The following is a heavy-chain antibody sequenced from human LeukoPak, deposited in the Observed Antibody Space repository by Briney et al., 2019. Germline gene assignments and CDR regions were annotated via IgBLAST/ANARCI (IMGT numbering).Heavy chain of an antibody. V-gene: IGHV4-4*07. Sequence: SETLSLTCTVSGDSISSSYWSWIRQPAGKGLEWIGRIYGSGSTNYNPSLKSRVTISVDTSKNQFSLKLSSVTAADTAVYYCASQRGGGYSYLYYFDYWGQGTLVTVSS. D-gene: IGHD5-18*01. CDR2: IYGSGST. CDR3: ASQRGGGYSYLYYFDY. J-gene: IGHJ4*02. CDR1: GDSISSSY.